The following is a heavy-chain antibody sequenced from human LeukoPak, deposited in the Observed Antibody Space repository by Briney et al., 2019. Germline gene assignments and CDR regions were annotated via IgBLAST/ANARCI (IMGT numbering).Heavy chain of an antibody. V-gene: IGHV3-64*01. Sequence: GGSLRLSCAASGFTFSSYAMHWVRQAPGKGLEYVSAISSNGGSTYYANSVKGRFTISRDNSKNTLYLQMNSLRAEDTAVYYCAKADDTFDIWGQGTMVTVSS. CDR2: ISSNGGST. J-gene: IGHJ3*02. CDR1: GFTFSSYA. CDR3: AKADDTFDI.